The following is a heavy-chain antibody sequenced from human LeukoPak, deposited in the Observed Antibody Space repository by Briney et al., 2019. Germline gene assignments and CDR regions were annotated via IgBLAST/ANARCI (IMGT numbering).Heavy chain of an antibody. CDR1: GYTFTSYG. J-gene: IGHJ4*02. V-gene: IGHV1-18*04. CDR2: ISAYNGNT. CDR3: ARDPFNDYYGSGSHFNY. D-gene: IGHD3-10*01. Sequence: ASVKVSCKASGYTFTSYGISWVRQAPGQVLEWMGWISAYNGNTNYAQKLQGRVTMTTDTSTSTAYMELRSLRSDDTAVYYCARDPFNDYYGSGSHFNYWGREPWSPSPQ.